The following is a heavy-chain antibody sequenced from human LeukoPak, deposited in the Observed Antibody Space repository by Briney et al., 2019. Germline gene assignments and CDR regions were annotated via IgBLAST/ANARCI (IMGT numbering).Heavy chain of an antibody. CDR1: VGTFSSHT. D-gene: IGHD5-18*01. Sequence: SVKVSCKASVGTFSSHTISWVRQAPEQGLEWMGRIIPLFGIVNYAEKFQDRVTITADKSTSTAYMEVSSLRSEDTDVYYCARIPSGDVDTAMVMYYHYGMDVWGQGTTVTVSS. CDR3: ARIPSGDVDTAMVMYYHYGMDV. CDR2: IIPLFGIV. V-gene: IGHV1-69*02. J-gene: IGHJ6*02.